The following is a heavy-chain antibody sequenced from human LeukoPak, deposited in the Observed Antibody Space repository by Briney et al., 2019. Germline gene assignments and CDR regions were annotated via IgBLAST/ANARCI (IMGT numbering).Heavy chain of an antibody. Sequence: GGSLRISCAASGFTFSSYAMSWVRQAPGKGLEWVSAISGSGGSTYYADSVKGRFTISRDNSKNTLYLQMNSLRAEDTAVYYCAKDELVRGKTPRVFDYWGQETLVTVSS. CDR3: AKDELVRGKTPRVFDY. J-gene: IGHJ4*02. V-gene: IGHV3-23*01. D-gene: IGHD3-10*01. CDR2: ISGSGGST. CDR1: GFTFSSYA.